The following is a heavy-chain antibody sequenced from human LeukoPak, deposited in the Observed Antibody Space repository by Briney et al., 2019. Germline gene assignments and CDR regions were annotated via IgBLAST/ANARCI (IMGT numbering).Heavy chain of an antibody. CDR2: ISYDGSDK. J-gene: IGHJ4*02. CDR1: GFTFSSYV. Sequence: PGRSLRLSCAASGFTFSSYVMHWVRQAPGKGLEWLSAISYDGSDKYYAGSVKGRFTISRDNAKNSLYLQMNSLRAEDTAVYYCARGRLGYCSGGSCYPGYWGQGTLVTVSS. CDR3: ARGRLGYCSGGSCYPGY. V-gene: IGHV3-30*04. D-gene: IGHD2-15*01.